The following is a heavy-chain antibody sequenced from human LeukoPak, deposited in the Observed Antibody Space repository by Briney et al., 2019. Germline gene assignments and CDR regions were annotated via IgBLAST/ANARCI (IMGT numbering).Heavy chain of an antibody. CDR1: GFTFSSYA. CDR2: IFGSGGSA. V-gene: IGHV3-23*01. CDR3: GKTTTGYSSGRNPAWPVDY. Sequence: GGSLRLSCTASGFTFSSYAMYWVRQAPGKGLEWVSGIFGSGGSAHYADSVKGRFTISRANSQNTVYLQMNSLRAEDTAVYYCGKTTTGYSSGRNPAWPVDYWGQGTLVTASS. D-gene: IGHD6-19*01. J-gene: IGHJ4*02.